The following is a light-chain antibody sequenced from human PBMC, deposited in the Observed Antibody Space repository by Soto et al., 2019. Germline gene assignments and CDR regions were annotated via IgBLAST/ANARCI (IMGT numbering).Light chain of an antibody. Sequence: AIRMTQSPSSFSASTGDRVTITCRASQGISSYLAWYQQKPGKAPKLLIYAASTLQSGVPSRFSGSGSGTDVTLTISCLQSEDFAIYYCQQYYSYPITFGQGTRLE. CDR3: QQYYSYPIT. V-gene: IGKV1-8*01. J-gene: IGKJ5*01. CDR2: AAS. CDR1: QGISSY.